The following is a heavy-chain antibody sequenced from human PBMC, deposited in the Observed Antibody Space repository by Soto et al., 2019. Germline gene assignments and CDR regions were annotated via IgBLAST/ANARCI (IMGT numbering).Heavy chain of an antibody. J-gene: IGHJ4*02. V-gene: IGHV5-51*01. CDR1: GYSFTSYW. CDR2: IYPGDSDT. Sequence: GESLKISCKGSGYSFTSYWIGWVRQMPGKGLEWMGIIYPGDSDTRYSPSFQGQVTISADKSISTAYLQWSSLKASDTAMCCCARQAGGDFWSGYSAPYYFDYMGQSTLVTVSS. CDR3: ARQAGGDFWSGYSAPYYFDY. D-gene: IGHD3-3*01.